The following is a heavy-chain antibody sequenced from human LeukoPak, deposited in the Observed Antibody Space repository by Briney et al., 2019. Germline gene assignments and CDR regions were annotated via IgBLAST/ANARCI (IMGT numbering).Heavy chain of an antibody. J-gene: IGHJ4*02. CDR2: IYYSGST. V-gene: IGHV4-39*01. Sequence: PSETLSLTCAVSGGSISTNNWWHWVRQSPGKGLEWIGTIYYSGSTYYNPSLKSRVTISVDTSKNQFSLKLSSVTAADTAVYYCARITSVTGRYYGSSGYPRIWGQGTLVTVSS. D-gene: IGHD3-22*01. CDR1: GGSISTNNW. CDR3: ARITSVTGRYYGSSGYPRI.